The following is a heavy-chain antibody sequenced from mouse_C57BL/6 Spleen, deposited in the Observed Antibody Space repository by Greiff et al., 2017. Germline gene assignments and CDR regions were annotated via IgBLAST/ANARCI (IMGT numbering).Heavy chain of an antibody. Sequence: EVQLVESEGGLVQPGSSMKLSCTASGFTFSDYYMAWVRQVPEKGLEWVANINYDGSSTYYLDSLKSRFIISRDNAKNILYLQMSSLKSEDTATYYCARDDYYGSRLDYWGQGTTLTVSS. D-gene: IGHD1-1*01. CDR2: INYDGSST. CDR3: ARDDYYGSRLDY. V-gene: IGHV5-16*01. J-gene: IGHJ2*01. CDR1: GFTFSDYY.